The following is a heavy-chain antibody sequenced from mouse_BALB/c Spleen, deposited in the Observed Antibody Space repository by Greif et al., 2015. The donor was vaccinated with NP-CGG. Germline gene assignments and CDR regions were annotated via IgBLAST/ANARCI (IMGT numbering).Heavy chain of an antibody. Sequence: VQLQQSGAELVKPGAPVKLSCKASGYTFTSYWMNWVKQRPGRGLEWIGRIDPSDSETHYNQKFKDKATLTVDKSSSPAYIQLSSLTSEDSAVYYCASGGNYDYFDYWGQGTTLTVSS. CDR2: IDPSDSET. CDR1: GYTFTSYW. J-gene: IGHJ2*01. D-gene: IGHD2-1*01. V-gene: IGHV1-69*02. CDR3: ASGGNYDYFDY.